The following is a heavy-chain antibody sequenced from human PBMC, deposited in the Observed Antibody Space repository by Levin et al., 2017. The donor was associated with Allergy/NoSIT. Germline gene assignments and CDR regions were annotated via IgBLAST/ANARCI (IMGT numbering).Heavy chain of an antibody. CDR1: GYTFTGYY. J-gene: IGHJ2*01. Sequence: LAASVKVSCKASGYTFTGYYMHWVRQAPGQGLEWMGWINPNSGGTNYAQKFQGRVTMTRDTSISTAYMELSRLRSDDTAVYYCARAGSGTNSSSWFPPVIDLWGRGTLVTVSS. CDR2: INPNSGGT. V-gene: IGHV1-2*03. D-gene: IGHD6-13*01. CDR3: ARAGSGTNSSSWFPPVIDL.